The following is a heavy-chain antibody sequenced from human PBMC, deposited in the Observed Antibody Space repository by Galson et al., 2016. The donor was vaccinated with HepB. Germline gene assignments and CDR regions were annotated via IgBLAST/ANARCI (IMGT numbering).Heavy chain of an antibody. CDR3: ARGHCGSTNGHLYFDY. V-gene: IGHV3-21*01. CDR1: GFNIRDYS. D-gene: IGHD1-26*01. Sequence: SLRLSCAASGFNIRDYSMNWLRQAPGKGLEWVSHIEGDANHIHYRHSLKGRFTISRDIAKNSLYLEMSGLGAEDTAVYYCARGHCGSTNGHLYFDYWGQGTVVTVSS. J-gene: IGHJ4*01. CDR2: IEGDANHI.